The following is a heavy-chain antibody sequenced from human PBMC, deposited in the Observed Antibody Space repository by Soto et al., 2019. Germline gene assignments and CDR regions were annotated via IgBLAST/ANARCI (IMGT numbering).Heavy chain of an antibody. Sequence: GESLKISCKGSGYSFTSYWISWVRQMPGKGLVRMGRIDPSDSYTNYSPSFQVHVTISADKSISTAYLQWSSLKASDTAMYYCARGLIRSGGTHDAFDIWGQGTMVTVSS. CDR2: IDPSDSYT. V-gene: IGHV5-10-1*01. D-gene: IGHD2-15*01. CDR1: GYSFTSYW. CDR3: ARGLIRSGGTHDAFDI. J-gene: IGHJ3*02.